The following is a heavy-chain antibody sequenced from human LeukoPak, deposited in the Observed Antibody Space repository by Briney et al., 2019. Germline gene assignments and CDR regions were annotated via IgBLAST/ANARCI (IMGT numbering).Heavy chain of an antibody. CDR1: GGSISSSSFC. V-gene: IGHV4-39*01. J-gene: IGHJ4*02. CDR2: IYYSGST. CDR3: ARHSSYYYESSGYKN. D-gene: IGHD3-22*01. Sequence: PSETLSLTCTVSGGSISSSSFCGVWIRQPPGKGLEWIGSIYYSGSTYYNPSLKSRFTISVDSSKNQFSLRLSSVTAADTAVYYCARHSSYYYESSGYKNWGQGTLVTVSS.